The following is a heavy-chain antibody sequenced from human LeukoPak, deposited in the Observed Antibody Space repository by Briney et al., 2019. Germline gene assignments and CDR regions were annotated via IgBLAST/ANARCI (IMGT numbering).Heavy chain of an antibody. Sequence: ASVKVSCKASGYTFTSHGISWVRQAPGQGLEWMGWISAYNGNTNYAQKLQGRVTMTTDTSTSTAYMELRSLRSDDTAVYYCAREKGYYDSSGYYFAGDWFDPWGQGTLVTVSS. J-gene: IGHJ5*02. CDR1: GYTFTSHG. CDR2: ISAYNGNT. V-gene: IGHV1-18*01. D-gene: IGHD3-22*01. CDR3: AREKGYYDSSGYYFAGDWFDP.